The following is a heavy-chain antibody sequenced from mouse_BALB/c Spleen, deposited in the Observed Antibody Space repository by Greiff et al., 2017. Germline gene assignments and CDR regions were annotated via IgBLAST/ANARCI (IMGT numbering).Heavy chain of an antibody. D-gene: IGHD2-10*02. CDR1: GFTFSSFG. V-gene: IGHV5-17*02. CDR3: ARWYGNYEGYFDY. Sequence: EVKVVESGGGLVQPGGSRKLSCAASGFTFSSFGMHWVRQAPEKGLEWVAYISSGSSTIYYADTVKGRFTISRDNPKNTLFLQMTSLRSEDTAMYYCARWYGNYEGYFDYWGQGTTLTVSS. J-gene: IGHJ2*01. CDR2: ISSGSSTI.